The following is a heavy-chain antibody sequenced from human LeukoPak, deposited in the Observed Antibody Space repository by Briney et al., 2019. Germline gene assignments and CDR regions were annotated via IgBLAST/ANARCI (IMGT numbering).Heavy chain of an antibody. CDR2: MYYSGST. CDR3: ARPYYYDSRIDP. V-gene: IGHV4-30-4*01. Sequence: PSETLSLTCTVSGGSISSGDYYWRWIRQPPGKGLEWIAYMYYSGSTYYNPSHKSRVTMSADTSKNQLSLKLSSVTAADTAVYYCARPYYYDSRIDPWGQGILVTVSS. J-gene: IGHJ5*02. CDR1: GGSISSGDYY. D-gene: IGHD3-22*01.